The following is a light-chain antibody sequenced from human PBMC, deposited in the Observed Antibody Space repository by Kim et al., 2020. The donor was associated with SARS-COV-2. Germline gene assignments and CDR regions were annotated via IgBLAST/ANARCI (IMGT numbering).Light chain of an antibody. CDR1: SRDVGGYNY. CDR3: SSCTVSSTYV. Sequence: GQSITISCTGTSRDVGGYNYVSWYQQHPGKAPKLIIYDVTKRPSGVSNRFSGSKSGNTASLTISGLQAEDEADYYCSSCTVSSTYVFGTGTKVTVL. J-gene: IGLJ1*01. CDR2: DVT. V-gene: IGLV2-14*04.